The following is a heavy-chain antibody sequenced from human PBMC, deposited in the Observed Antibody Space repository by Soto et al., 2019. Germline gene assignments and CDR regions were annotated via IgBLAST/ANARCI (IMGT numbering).Heavy chain of an antibody. Sequence: GASVKVSCKASGGTFSSYTISWVRQAPGQGLEWMGRIIPILGIANYAQKFQGRVTITADKSTSTAYMELNSLRAEDTAVYYCAKGVVPAAPYINWGQGILVTVSS. CDR3: AKGVVPAAPYIN. V-gene: IGHV1-69*02. J-gene: IGHJ4*02. CDR1: GGTFSSYT. CDR2: IIPILGIA. D-gene: IGHD2-2*01.